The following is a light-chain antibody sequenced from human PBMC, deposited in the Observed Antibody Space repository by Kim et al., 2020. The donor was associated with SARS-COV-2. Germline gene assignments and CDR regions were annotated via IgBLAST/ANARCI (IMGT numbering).Light chain of an antibody. CDR1: QDITRY. CDR3: QQYDDLPLT. J-gene: IGKJ4*01. V-gene: IGKV1-33*01. CDR2: DAS. Sequence: DIQMTQSPASLYASVGDSVTITCQASQDITRYLNWYQHKPGKAPKLLIYDASNLEIEVPSRFSGSGFGTDFTFTISSLQPEDIATYFCQQYDDLPLTFGGGTKVDIK.